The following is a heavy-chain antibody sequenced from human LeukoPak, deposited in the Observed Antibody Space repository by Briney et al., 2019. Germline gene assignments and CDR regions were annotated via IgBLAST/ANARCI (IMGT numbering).Heavy chain of an antibody. D-gene: IGHD4-17*01. CDR1: GGSISSGGYS. Sequence: PSETLSLTCAVSGGSISSGGYSWSWIRQPPGKGLEWIGYIYHSGSTYYNPSLKSRVTISVGRSKNQFSLKLSSVTAADTAVYYCATTTTAHYYGMDVWGQGTTVTVSS. CDR3: ATTTTAHYYGMDV. CDR2: IYHSGST. J-gene: IGHJ6*02. V-gene: IGHV4-30-2*01.